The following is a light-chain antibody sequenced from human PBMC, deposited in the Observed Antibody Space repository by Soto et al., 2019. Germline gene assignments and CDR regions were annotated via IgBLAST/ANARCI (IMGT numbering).Light chain of an antibody. CDR1: QTISSW. J-gene: IGKJ1*01. CDR2: KAS. CDR3: QQSYSSPWT. Sequence: IKMTQSPSTLSGSVGDRVTITCLASQTISSWLAWYQQKPGKAPKLLIYKASTLKSGVPSRFSGSGSGTDFTLTIRSLQPEDFATYFCQQSYSSPWTFGQGTKVDI. V-gene: IGKV1-5*03.